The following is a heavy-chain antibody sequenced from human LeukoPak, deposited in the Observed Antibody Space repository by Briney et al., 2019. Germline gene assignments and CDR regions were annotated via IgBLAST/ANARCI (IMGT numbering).Heavy chain of an antibody. CDR1: GDSISPYY. CDR2: VHPSGST. D-gene: IGHD5-24*01. J-gene: IGHJ4*02. V-gene: IGHV4-59*12. CDR3: ATGADAYKTGY. Sequence: PSETLSLNCTVSGDSISPYYLTWIRQPPGKGLQWIGHVHPSGSTSYNPSLKSRVTISADTSKNQFSLSLTFVNAADTAIYYCATGADAYKTGYWGQGTLVSVSS.